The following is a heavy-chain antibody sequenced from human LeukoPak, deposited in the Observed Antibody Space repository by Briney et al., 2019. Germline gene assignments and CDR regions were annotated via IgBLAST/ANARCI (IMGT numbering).Heavy chain of an antibody. CDR1: GYTFTGYY. Sequence: ASVKVSCKASGYTFTGYYMHWVRQAPGQGLEWMGWINPNSGVTYYAQKFQGRGSMTRDTSISTAYMEVSRLRSDDSALYYCARLSTPNLYYFDYWGQGTLVTVSS. J-gene: IGHJ4*02. V-gene: IGHV1-2*02. CDR2: INPNSGVT. D-gene: IGHD3-16*02. CDR3: ARLSTPNLYYFDY.